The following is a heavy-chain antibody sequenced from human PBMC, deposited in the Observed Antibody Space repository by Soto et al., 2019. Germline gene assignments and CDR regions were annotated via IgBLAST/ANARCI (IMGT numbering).Heavy chain of an antibody. CDR3: AKAYDSSGYYWEGFYYYYGMDV. J-gene: IGHJ6*02. V-gene: IGHV3-23*01. Sequence: HPGGSLRLSCAASGFTFSSYAMSWVRQAPGKGLEWVSAISGSGGSTYYADSVKGRFTISRDNSKNTLYLQMNSLRAEDTAVYYCAKAYDSSGYYWEGFYYYYGMDVWGQGTTVTVS. CDR1: GFTFSSYA. CDR2: ISGSGGST. D-gene: IGHD3-22*01.